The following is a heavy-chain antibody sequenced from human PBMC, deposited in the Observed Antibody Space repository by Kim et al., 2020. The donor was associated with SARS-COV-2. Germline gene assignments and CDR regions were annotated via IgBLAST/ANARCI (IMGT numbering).Heavy chain of an antibody. Sequence: GGSLRLSCAASGFTFSSYAMHWVRQAPGKGLEWVAVISYDGSNKYYADSVKGRFTISRDNSKNTLYLQMNSLRAEDTAVYYCAREVWFGELLGPFDYWGQGTLVTVSS. D-gene: IGHD3-10*01. CDR2: ISYDGSNK. J-gene: IGHJ4*02. V-gene: IGHV3-30*04. CDR1: GFTFSSYA. CDR3: AREVWFGELLGPFDY.